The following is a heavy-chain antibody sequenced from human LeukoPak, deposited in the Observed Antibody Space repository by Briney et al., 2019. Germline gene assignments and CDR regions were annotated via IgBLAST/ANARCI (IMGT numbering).Heavy chain of an antibody. CDR2: IYYSGSI. CDR3: ARTPLDV. V-gene: IGHV4-59*12. J-gene: IGHJ6*02. Sequence: PSETLSLICTVSGASISSYYWSWIRQPPGKGLEWIGDIYYSGSIKYNPSLKSRVTISVDTSKNQFSLKLSSVTAADTAVYYCARTPLDVWGQGTTVTVSS. CDR1: GASISSYY.